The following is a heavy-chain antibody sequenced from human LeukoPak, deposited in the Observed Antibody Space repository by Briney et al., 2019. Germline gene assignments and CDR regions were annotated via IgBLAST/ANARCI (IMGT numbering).Heavy chain of an antibody. D-gene: IGHD2-15*01. J-gene: IGHJ4*01. V-gene: IGHV4-39*01. Sequence: ETQSLTCAVSGGSISSSSYYWGWIRQPPGKGLEWIGSIYYSGSTYYNPSLKSRVTISVDTSKNQFSLKLSSVTAADTAVYYCARKEDKEFDYWGHGTLVSVSS. CDR2: IYYSGST. CDR3: ARKEDKEFDY. CDR1: GGSISSSSYY.